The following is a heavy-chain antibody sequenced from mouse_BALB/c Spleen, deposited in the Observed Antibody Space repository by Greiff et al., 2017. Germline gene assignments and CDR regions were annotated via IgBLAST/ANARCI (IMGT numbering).Heavy chain of an antibody. J-gene: IGHJ3*01. CDR2: ISDGGSYT. Sequence: EVKLMESGGGLVKPGGSLKLSCAASGFTFSDYYMYWVRQTPEKRLEWVATISDGGSYTYYPDSVKGRFTISRDNAKNNLYLQMSSLKSEDTAMYYCARDGNGNYEGFAYWGQGTLVTVSA. V-gene: IGHV5-4*02. CDR3: ARDGNGNYEGFAY. CDR1: GFTFSDYY. D-gene: IGHD2-1*01.